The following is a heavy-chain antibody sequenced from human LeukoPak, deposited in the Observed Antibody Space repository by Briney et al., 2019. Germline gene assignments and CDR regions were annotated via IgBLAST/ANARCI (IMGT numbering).Heavy chain of an antibody. CDR2: FDPEDGET. J-gene: IGHJ4*02. CDR3: ATGDSIDFDY. D-gene: IGHD3-22*01. CDR1: GYTLTELS. Sequence: GASVTVSRKVSGYTLTELSMHWVRQAPGKGLEWMGGFDPEDGETIYAQKFQDRVTMTEDTSTATAYMELSSLRSEDTAVYYCATGDSIDFDYWGQGTLVTVSS. V-gene: IGHV1-24*01.